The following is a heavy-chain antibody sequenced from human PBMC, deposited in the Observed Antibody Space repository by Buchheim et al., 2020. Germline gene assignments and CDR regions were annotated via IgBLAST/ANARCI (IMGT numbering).Heavy chain of an antibody. D-gene: IGHD5-18*01. CDR2: IYYSGST. J-gene: IGHJ6*02. CDR1: GGSISSYY. V-gene: IGHV4-59*01. Sequence: QVPLQESGPGLVKPSETLSLTCTVSGGSISSYYWSWIRQPPGKGLEWIGYIYYSGSTNYNPSLKSRVTISVDTSQNKFSLKLSSVTAADTAVYYCARAPGYSYGYYYYYGMDVWGQGTT. CDR3: ARAPGYSYGYYYYYGMDV.